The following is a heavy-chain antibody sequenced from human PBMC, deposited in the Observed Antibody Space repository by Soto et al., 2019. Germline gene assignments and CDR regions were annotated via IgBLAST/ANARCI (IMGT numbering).Heavy chain of an antibody. D-gene: IGHD3-10*01. CDR1: GYTFTSYY. J-gene: IGHJ4*02. V-gene: IGHV1-46*01. CDR2: INPSGGST. CDR3: ARSLKGWFGELFLPDY. Sequence: QVQLVQSGAEVKKPGASVKVSCKASGYTFTSYYMHWVLQAPGQGLEWMGIINPSGGSTSYAQKFQGRVTMTRDTSTSTVYMELSSLRSEDTAVYYCARSLKGWFGELFLPDYWGQGTLVTVSS.